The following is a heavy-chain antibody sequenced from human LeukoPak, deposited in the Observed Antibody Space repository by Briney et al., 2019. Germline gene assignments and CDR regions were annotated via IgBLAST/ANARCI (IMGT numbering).Heavy chain of an antibody. D-gene: IGHD2-2*01. Sequence: GGTLRLSCAASGFTCSSYRMSWVPQAPGKGLEWVANIKQGGSEKYYVDSVKGRFTISRDNAKNSLYLQMNSLRAEDTAVYYCARDQRYCSSSSCPWEPFDYWGQGTLVSVSS. CDR1: GFTCSSYR. CDR2: IKQGGSEK. J-gene: IGHJ4*02. CDR3: ARDQRYCSSSSCPWEPFDY. V-gene: IGHV3-7*05.